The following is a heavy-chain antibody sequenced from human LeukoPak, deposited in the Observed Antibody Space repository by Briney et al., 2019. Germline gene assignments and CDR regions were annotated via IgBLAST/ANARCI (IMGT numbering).Heavy chain of an antibody. V-gene: IGHV4-59*11. Sequence: NPSETLSLTCTVSGGSISRHYWSWIRQPPGKGLEWIGYIYYSGNTNYNPSLKSRVSMSVDTSKNQFSLNLSSLTAADTAVYYCATESAAAGEYYYYMGVWGKGTTATVSS. CDR1: GGSISRHY. CDR2: IYYSGNT. D-gene: IGHD6-13*01. J-gene: IGHJ6*03. CDR3: ATESAAAGEYYYYMGV.